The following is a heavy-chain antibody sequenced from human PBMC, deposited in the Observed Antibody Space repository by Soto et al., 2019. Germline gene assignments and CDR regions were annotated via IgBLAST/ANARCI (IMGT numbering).Heavy chain of an antibody. J-gene: IGHJ4*02. CDR2: ISSSSSFT. D-gene: IGHD1-20*01. CDR3: VSAASRIFFFDY. CDR1: GFTFSDYY. Sequence: PGGSLRLSCAASGFTFSDYYMSWIRQAPGKGLEWVSYISSSSSFTKYADSVKGRFTMSRDNAKNTLYLQMNSLRAEDTAVYYCVSAASRIFFFDYWGQGSLVTVSS. V-gene: IGHV3-11*06.